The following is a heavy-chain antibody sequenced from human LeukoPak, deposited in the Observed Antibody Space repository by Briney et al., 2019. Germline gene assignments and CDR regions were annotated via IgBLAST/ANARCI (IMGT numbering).Heavy chain of an antibody. CDR1: GITLSNYV. J-gene: IGHJ4*02. V-gene: IGHV3-23*01. CDR3: AKRGVVIRVFLVGFHKGAYYFDS. D-gene: IGHD3-10*01. CDR2: ISDSGGST. Sequence: GGSLRLSCAVSGITLSNYVMSWVRQAPGKGLEWVAGISDSGGSTNYADSVKGRFTISRDNPKNTLYLQMNSLRAEDTAVYFCAKRGVVIRVFLVGFHKGAYYFDSWGQGALVTVSS.